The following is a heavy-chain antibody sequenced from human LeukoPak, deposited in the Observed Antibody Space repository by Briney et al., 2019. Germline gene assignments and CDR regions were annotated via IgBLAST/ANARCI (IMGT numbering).Heavy chain of an antibody. CDR2: IYSGGST. D-gene: IGHD2-15*01. CDR1: GFTVSSNY. V-gene: IGHV3-53*01. Sequence: GGSLRLSCAASGFTVSSNYMSWVRQAPGKGLEWVSVIYSGGSTYYADSVKGRFTISRDNSKNTLYLQMDSLRAEDTAVYYCASSRYCSGGSCWGIDYWGQGTLVTVSS. CDR3: ASSRYCSGGSCWGIDY. J-gene: IGHJ4*02.